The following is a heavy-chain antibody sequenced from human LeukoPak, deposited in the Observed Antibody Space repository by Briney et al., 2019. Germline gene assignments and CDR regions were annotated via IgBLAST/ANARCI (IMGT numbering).Heavy chain of an antibody. CDR1: RDSISSTIHY. CDR2: VYFNGNT. CDR3: ARHEVRRQWLVPRWFDP. J-gene: IGHJ5*02. D-gene: IGHD6-19*01. V-gene: IGHV4-39*01. Sequence: PSETLSLTCTVSRDSISSTIHYWGWIRQPPGKGLEWIGSVYFNGNTYYNPSLKSRVTISVDTSKNQFSLKLSSVTAADTAVYYCARHEVRRQWLVPRWFDPWGQGTLVTVSS.